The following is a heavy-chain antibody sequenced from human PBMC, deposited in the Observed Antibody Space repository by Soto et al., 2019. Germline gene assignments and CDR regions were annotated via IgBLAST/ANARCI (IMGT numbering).Heavy chain of an antibody. Sequence: PSETLSLTCAVYGGSFSGYYWSWIRQPPGKGLEWIGEINHSGSTNYNPSLKSRVTISVDTSKNQFSLKLSSVTAADTAVYYCASGVITILGAPGYFDYWGQGTLVTVS. CDR2: INHSGST. V-gene: IGHV4-34*01. CDR3: ASGVITILGAPGYFDY. J-gene: IGHJ4*02. D-gene: IGHD3-3*01. CDR1: GGSFSGYY.